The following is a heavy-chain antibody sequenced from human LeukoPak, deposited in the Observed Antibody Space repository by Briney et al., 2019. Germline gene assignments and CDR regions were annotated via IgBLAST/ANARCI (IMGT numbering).Heavy chain of an antibody. V-gene: IGHV4-38-2*01. CDR3: ARGYNWGSPTRNFYYLDV. D-gene: IGHD7-27*01. CDR2: IYHSGST. J-gene: IGHJ6*03. Sequence: SETLSLTCAVSGYSISSGYYWGWIRQPPGKGLEWIGSIYHSGSTYYNPSLKSRVTMSVDTSKNQFSLKLRSVTAADTAVYYCARGYNWGSPTRNFYYLDVWGKGTTVTVSS. CDR1: GYSISSGYY.